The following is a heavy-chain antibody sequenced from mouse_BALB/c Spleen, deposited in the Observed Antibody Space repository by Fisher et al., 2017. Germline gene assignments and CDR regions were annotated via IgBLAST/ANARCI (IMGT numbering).Heavy chain of an antibody. V-gene: IGHV1-42*01. J-gene: IGHJ4*01. D-gene: IGHD2-1*01. Sequence: QKFKGKATLTVDKSSSTAYMQLKSLTSEDSAVYYCARGGKNGNYVLPMDYWGQGTSVTVSS. CDR3: ARGGKNGNYVLPMDY.